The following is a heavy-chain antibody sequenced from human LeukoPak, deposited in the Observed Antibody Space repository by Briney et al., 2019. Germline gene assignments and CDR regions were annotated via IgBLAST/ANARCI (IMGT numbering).Heavy chain of an antibody. Sequence: ASVKVSCKASGGTFSSYAISWVRQAPGQGLEWMGGIIPIFGTANYAQKFQGRLTMTRDMSTSTVYMELSSLRSEDTAVYYCARDKFYYGSGSYSGYYMDVWGKGTTVTVSS. CDR3: ARDKFYYGSGSYSGYYMDV. J-gene: IGHJ6*03. CDR1: GGTFSSYA. D-gene: IGHD3-10*01. CDR2: IIPIFGTA. V-gene: IGHV1-69*05.